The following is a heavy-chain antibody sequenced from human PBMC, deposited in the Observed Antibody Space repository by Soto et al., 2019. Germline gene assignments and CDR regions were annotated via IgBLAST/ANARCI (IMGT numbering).Heavy chain of an antibody. Sequence: GGSLRLSCVASGFTFSNYAMNWVRQAPGKGLEWVAVISYDGSNKYYADSVKGRITISRDNSRNTLYLQMNNLRAEDTAMYYCARDLGNNNGSFAYWGQGTLVTVSS. J-gene: IGHJ4*02. V-gene: IGHV3-30-3*01. CDR1: GFTFSNYA. CDR2: ISYDGSNK. CDR3: ARDLGNNNGSFAY. D-gene: IGHD1-1*01.